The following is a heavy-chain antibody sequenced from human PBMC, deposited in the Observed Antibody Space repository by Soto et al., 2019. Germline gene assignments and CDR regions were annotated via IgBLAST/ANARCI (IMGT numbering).Heavy chain of an antibody. D-gene: IGHD6-13*01. V-gene: IGHV1-3*01. Sequence: ASVKVSCKASGYTFTSYAMHWVRQAPGQRLEWMGWINAGNGNTKYSQKFQGRVTITRDTSASTAYMELSSLRSEDTAVYYCARGGNQQLVRTPYYSYMDVWGKGTTVTVSS. CDR2: INAGNGNT. CDR3: ARGGNQQLVRTPYYSYMDV. J-gene: IGHJ6*03. CDR1: GYTFTSYA.